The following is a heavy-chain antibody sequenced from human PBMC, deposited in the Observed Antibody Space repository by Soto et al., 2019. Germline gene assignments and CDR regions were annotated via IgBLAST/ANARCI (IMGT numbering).Heavy chain of an antibody. J-gene: IGHJ4*02. Sequence: PSETLSLTCTVSGGSISSYYWSWIRQPPGKGLEWIGYIYYSGSTYYNPSLKSRVTISVDTSKNQFSLKLTSVTAADTALYYCARRYGWLYFDYWGQGSLVTVSS. D-gene: IGHD3-10*01. V-gene: IGHV4-59*04. CDR3: ARRYGWLYFDY. CDR2: IYYSGST. CDR1: GGSISSYY.